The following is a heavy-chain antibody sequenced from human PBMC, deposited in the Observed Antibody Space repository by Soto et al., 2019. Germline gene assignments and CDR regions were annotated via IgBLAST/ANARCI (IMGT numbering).Heavy chain of an antibody. J-gene: IGHJ5*02. D-gene: IGHD1-26*01. CDR2: IIVLFGTT. Sequence: QVQLVQSGAEVRKPGSSVKVSCKASGGNFSNYAISWVRQAPGQGIEWMGGIIVLFGTTNYAQKFRGRLTVSADESTSTAYMELGRLGFEDTAIYDCARARGSIWYNWFDTWGQGTLVTVSS. V-gene: IGHV1-69*01. CDR1: GGNFSNYA. CDR3: ARARGSIWYNWFDT.